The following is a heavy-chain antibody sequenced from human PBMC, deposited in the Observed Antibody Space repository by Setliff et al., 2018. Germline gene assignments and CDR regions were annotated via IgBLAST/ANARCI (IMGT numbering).Heavy chain of an antibody. D-gene: IGHD1-26*01. J-gene: IGHJ4*02. CDR1: GYSFTNYW. Sequence: PGESLKISCKGSGYSFTNYWIGWVRQTPGKGLEWMGIIYPRDSDTRYSPSFQGQVTISADKSISTVYLHWSSLKASDTAMYYCARSPLSGGADYWGQGTRVTVSS. V-gene: IGHV5-51*01. CDR3: ARSPLSGGADY. CDR2: IYPRDSDT.